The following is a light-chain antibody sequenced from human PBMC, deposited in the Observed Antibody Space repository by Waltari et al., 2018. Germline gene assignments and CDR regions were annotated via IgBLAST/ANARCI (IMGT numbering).Light chain of an antibody. V-gene: IGLV2-23*02. CDR2: EVN. CDR1: ISEIGLFNV. J-gene: IGLJ1*01. Sequence: QSALTQPASVSASPGQSITVSCSGSISEIGLFNVVSWCQQYPGKPPRLIIYEVNKRPPGISDRFSATKSGNVASLTISGLQADDEADYYCCSFTSSSTYVFGSGTTVTVL. CDR3: CSFTSSSTYV.